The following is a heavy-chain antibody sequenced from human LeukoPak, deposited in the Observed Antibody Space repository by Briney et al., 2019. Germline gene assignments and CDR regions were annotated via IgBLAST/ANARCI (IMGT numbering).Heavy chain of an antibody. CDR2: IYYSGST. J-gene: IGHJ4*02. CDR3: ARFGSLREPIHDY. Sequence: SETLSLTCTVSGGSISSYYWSWIRQPPGKGLEWIGYIYYSGSTNYNPSLKSRVTISVDTSKNQFSLRLSSVTAADTAVYYCARFGSLREPIHDYWGQGTLVTVSS. D-gene: IGHD3-16*01. V-gene: IGHV4-59*01. CDR1: GGSISSYY.